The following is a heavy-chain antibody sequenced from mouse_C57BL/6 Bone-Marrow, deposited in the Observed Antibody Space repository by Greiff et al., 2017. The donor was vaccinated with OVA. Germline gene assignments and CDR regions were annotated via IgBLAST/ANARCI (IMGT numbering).Heavy chain of an antibody. V-gene: IGHV1-59*01. J-gene: IGHJ1*03. CDR2: IDPSDSYT. CDR1: GYTFTSYW. Sequence: QVQLQQPGAELVRPGTSVKLSCKASGYTFTSYWIYWVKQRPGQGLEWIGVIDPSDSYTNYNQKFKGKATLTVDKSSSTAYMQLSSLTSEDSAVYYCARRGGFYGNYWYFDVWGTGTTVTVSS. CDR3: ARRGGFYGNYWYFDV. D-gene: IGHD2-1*01.